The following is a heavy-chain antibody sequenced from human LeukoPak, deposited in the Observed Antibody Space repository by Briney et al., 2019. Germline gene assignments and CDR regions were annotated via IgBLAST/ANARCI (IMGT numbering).Heavy chain of an antibody. CDR1: GGTFSSYA. CDR2: IIPIFGIA. V-gene: IGHV1-69*04. CDR3: ARAQGYCSGGSCYSWWFDP. D-gene: IGHD2-15*01. Sequence: GASVKVSCKASGGTFSSYAISWVRQAPGQGLEWMGRIIPIFGIANYAQKFQGRVTITADKSTSTAYMELSSLRSEDTAVYYRARAQGYCSGGSCYSWWFDPWGQGTLVTVSS. J-gene: IGHJ5*02.